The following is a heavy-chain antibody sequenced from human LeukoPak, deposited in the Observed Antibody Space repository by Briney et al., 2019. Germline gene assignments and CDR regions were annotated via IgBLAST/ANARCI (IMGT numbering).Heavy chain of an antibody. CDR3: ARAVCFGSFSGGSCYWYYFDY. D-gene: IGHD2-15*01. V-gene: IGHV4-39*07. J-gene: IGHJ4*02. CDR1: GGSISSSSHY. CDR2: IYYSGRT. Sequence: SETLSLTCSVSGGSISSSSHYWGWIRQPPGEGLEWIGSIYYSGRTYYNPSLKSRVTISVDTSKNQFSLKLSSVTAADTAVYYCARAVCFGSFSGGSCYWYYFDYWGRGTLVTVSS.